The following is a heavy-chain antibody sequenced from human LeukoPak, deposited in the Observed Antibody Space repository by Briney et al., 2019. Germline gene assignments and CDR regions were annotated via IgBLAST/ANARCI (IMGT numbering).Heavy chain of an antibody. CDR2: IYYSGST. J-gene: IGHJ4*02. V-gene: IGHV4-39*01. Sequence: SETLSLTCTVSGGSLSSSSYYWGWIRQPPGKGLEWIGSIYYSGSTYYNPSLKSRVTISVDTSKNQFSLKLSSVTAADTAVYYCARLRSGSAHYWGQGTLVTVSS. CDR1: GGSLSSSSYY. CDR3: ARLRSGSAHY. D-gene: IGHD1-26*01.